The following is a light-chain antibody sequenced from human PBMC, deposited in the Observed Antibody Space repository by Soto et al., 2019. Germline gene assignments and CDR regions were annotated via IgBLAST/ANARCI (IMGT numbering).Light chain of an antibody. J-gene: IGLJ3*02. V-gene: IGLV2-11*01. CDR3: CSYAGSFTWV. CDR1: RSDLGGYNY. CDR2: DVT. Sequence: QSALTQPRSVSGSPGQSVTISCSGTRSDLGGYNYVSWYQHHPGKAPKLMIYDVTLRPSGVPDRFSGSKSGNTASLTISGLQAEDEADYYCCSYAGSFTWVFGGGTKLTVL.